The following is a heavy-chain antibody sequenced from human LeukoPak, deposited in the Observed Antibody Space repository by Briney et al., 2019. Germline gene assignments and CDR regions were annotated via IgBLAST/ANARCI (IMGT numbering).Heavy chain of an antibody. CDR1: GGTFSSYT. D-gene: IGHD3-3*02. J-gene: IGHJ4*02. Sequence: ASVKVSCKASGGTFSSYTISWVRQAPGQGLEWMGRIIPILGIADYAQKFQGRVTITADKSTSTAYMELSSLRSEDTAVYYCVKANAFQRYYFDYWGQGTLVTVSS. V-gene: IGHV1-69*02. CDR2: IIPILGIA. CDR3: VKANAFQRYYFDY.